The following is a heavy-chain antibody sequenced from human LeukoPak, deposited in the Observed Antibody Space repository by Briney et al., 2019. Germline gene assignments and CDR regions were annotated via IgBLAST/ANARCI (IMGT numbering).Heavy chain of an antibody. J-gene: IGHJ4*02. CDR1: GFTFSSYA. V-gene: IGHV3-30-3*01. CDR2: ISYDGSNK. Sequence: GRSLRLSCAASGFTFSSYAMHWVRQAPGKGLEWVAVISYDGSNKYYADSVKGRFTISRDNSKNTLYLQMNSLRAEDTAVYYCARAHDYGDYGPFDYWGQGTLVTVSS. CDR3: ARAHDYGDYGPFDY. D-gene: IGHD4-17*01.